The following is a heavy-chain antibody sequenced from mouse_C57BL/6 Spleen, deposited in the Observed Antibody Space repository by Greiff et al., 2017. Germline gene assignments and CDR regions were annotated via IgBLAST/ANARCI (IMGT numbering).Heavy chain of an antibody. Sequence: EVQRVESEGGFVQPGSSMKLSCTASGFTFSDYYMAWVSQVPEKGLEWVANINYDGSSTYYLASLKSRFIISRDNAKNILYLQMSSLKSEDTATYYCARDPHYDYDGYWYFDVWGTGTTVTVSS. CDR2: INYDGSST. V-gene: IGHV5-16*01. CDR3: ARDPHYDYDGYWYFDV. D-gene: IGHD2-4*01. CDR1: GFTFSDYY. J-gene: IGHJ1*03.